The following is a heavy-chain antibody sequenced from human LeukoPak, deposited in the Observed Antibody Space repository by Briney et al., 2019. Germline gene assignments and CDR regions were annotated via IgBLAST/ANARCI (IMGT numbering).Heavy chain of an antibody. J-gene: IGHJ4*02. CDR2: ISYDGSNK. Sequence: GRSLRLSCAASGFTFSSYATHWVRQAPGKGLEWVAVISYDGSNKYYADSVKGRFTISRDNSKNTLYLQMNSLRAEDTAVYYCARGLVIAVAGTAGMGGQGTLVTVSS. V-gene: IGHV3-30-3*01. CDR1: GFTFSSYA. CDR3: ARGLVIAVAGTAGM. D-gene: IGHD6-19*01.